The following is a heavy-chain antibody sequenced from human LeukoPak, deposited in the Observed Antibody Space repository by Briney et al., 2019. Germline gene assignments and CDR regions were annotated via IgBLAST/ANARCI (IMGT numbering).Heavy chain of an antibody. Sequence: PSETLTLTCTVSGGSISSYYWSWIRQPAGKGLEWIGRIYTSGSTNYNPSLKSRVTMSVDTSKNQFSLKLSSVTAADTAVYYYARDPVVFGNNDAFDIWGQGTMVTVSS. V-gene: IGHV4-4*07. J-gene: IGHJ3*02. D-gene: IGHD1/OR15-1a*01. CDR2: IYTSGST. CDR1: GGSISSYY. CDR3: ARDPVVFGNNDAFDI.